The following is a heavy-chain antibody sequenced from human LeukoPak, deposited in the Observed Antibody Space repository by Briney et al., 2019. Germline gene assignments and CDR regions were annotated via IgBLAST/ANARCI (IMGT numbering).Heavy chain of an antibody. Sequence: GGSLRLSCAASGFTFSSYGMHWVRQAPGKGLEWVAVISYDGSNKYYVDSVKGRFTISRDNSKNTLYLQMNSLRAEDTAVYYCAKDMILYSNYYGMDVWGQGTTVTVSS. D-gene: IGHD5-18*01. J-gene: IGHJ6*02. CDR1: GFTFSSYG. CDR3: AKDMILYSNYYGMDV. CDR2: ISYDGSNK. V-gene: IGHV3-30*18.